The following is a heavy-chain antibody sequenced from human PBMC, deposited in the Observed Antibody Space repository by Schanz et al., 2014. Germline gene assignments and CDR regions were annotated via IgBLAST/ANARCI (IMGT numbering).Heavy chain of an antibody. CDR2: IGNGGVTI. D-gene: IGHD1-1*01. J-gene: IGHJ5*02. Sequence: EVQLLESGGGLVQPGGSLRLSCATSGFSFSSYAINWVRQAPGKGLEWVSYIGNGGVTIYYADSVKGRFTISRDNSKNSLYLQMNSLRAEDTAVYYCTRDVRLDRRGNWFDPWGQGTLVTVSS. CDR3: TRDVRLDRRGNWFDP. V-gene: IGHV3-48*04. CDR1: GFSFSSYA.